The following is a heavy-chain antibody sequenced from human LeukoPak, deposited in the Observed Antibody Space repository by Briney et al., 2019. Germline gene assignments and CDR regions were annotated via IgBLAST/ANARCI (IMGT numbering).Heavy chain of an antibody. CDR3: ARGYSGSYSGWFDP. J-gene: IGHJ5*02. Sequence: GASVKVSCKASGYTFTSYGISWVRQAPGQGLEWMGWISAYNGNTNYAQKLQGRVTMTTDTSTSTAYMELRRLRSDDTAVYYCARGYSGSYSGWFDPWGQGTLVTVSS. CDR1: GYTFTSYG. V-gene: IGHV1-18*01. CDR2: ISAYNGNT. D-gene: IGHD1-26*01.